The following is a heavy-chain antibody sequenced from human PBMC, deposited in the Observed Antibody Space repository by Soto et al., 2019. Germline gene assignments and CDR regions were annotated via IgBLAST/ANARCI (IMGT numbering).Heavy chain of an antibody. CDR1: GFTFSSYA. V-gene: IGHV3-30-3*01. D-gene: IGHD6-6*01. CDR2: ISYDGSNK. J-gene: IGHJ4*02. Sequence: QVQLVESGGGVVQPGRSLRLSCAASGFTFSSYAMHWVRQAPGKGLEWVAVISYDGSNKYYADSVKGRFTISRDNSKNTLYLQMNSLRAEDTAVYYCARAKGGSSSSRFDYWGQGTLVTVSS. CDR3: ARAKGGSSSSRFDY.